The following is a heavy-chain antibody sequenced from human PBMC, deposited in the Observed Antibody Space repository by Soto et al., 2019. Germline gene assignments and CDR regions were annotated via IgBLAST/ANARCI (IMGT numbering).Heavy chain of an antibody. CDR1: GGSISSGGYS. D-gene: IGHD2-2*01. V-gene: IGHV4-30-2*06. CDR3: ARDRRDAAMYWFDP. CDR2: IYHSGST. Sequence: SETLSLTCAVSGGSISSGGYSWSWIRQSPGKGLEWIGYIYHSGSTYYNPSLKSRVTISVDRSKNQFSLKLSSVTAADTAVYYCARDRRDAAMYWFDPWGQGTLVTVSS. J-gene: IGHJ5*02.